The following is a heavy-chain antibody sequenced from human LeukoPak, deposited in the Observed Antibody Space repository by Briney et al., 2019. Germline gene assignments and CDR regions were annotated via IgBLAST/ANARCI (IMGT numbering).Heavy chain of an antibody. Sequence: KPPETLSLTCAVYGGSFSGYYWSWIRQPPGKGLEWIGEINHSGSTNYNPSLKSRVTISVDTSKNQFSLKLSSVTAADTAVYYCAPPSAGDWGQGTLVTVSS. J-gene: IGHJ4*02. V-gene: IGHV4-34*01. CDR1: GGSFSGYY. CDR2: INHSGST. D-gene: IGHD3-10*01. CDR3: APPSAGD.